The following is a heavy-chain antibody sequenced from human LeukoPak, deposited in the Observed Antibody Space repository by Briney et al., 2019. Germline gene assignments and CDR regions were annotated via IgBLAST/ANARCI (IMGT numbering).Heavy chain of an antibody. J-gene: IGHJ4*02. CDR3: ASRRSANCGGDCPEGY. CDR1: GFTFSSYG. Sequence: GGSLRLSCAASGFTFSSYGMHWVRQAPGKGLEWVAVISYDGSNKYYADSVKGRFTISRDNSKNTLYLQMNSLRAEDTAVYYCASRRSANCGGDCPEGYWGQGTLVTVSS. D-gene: IGHD2-21*02. CDR2: ISYDGSNK. V-gene: IGHV3-33*05.